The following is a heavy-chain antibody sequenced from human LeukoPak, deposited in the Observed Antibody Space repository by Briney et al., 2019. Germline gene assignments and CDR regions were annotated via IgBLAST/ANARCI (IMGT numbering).Heavy chain of an antibody. CDR3: ARGSEMATPAAVASDI. J-gene: IGHJ3*02. V-gene: IGHV1-69*04. CDR1: GGTFSSYA. D-gene: IGHD5-24*01. Sequence: ASVKVSCKASGGTFSSYAISWVRQAPGQGLEWMGRIIPILGIANYAQKFQGRVTITADKSTSTAYMELSSLRSEDTAVYYCARGSEMATPAAVASDIWGQGTMVTVSS. CDR2: IIPILGIA.